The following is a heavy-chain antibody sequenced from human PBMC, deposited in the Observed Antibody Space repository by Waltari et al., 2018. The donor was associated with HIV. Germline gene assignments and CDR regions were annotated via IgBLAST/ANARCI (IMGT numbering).Heavy chain of an antibody. Sequence: EVQLVESGGGLVQPGRSLRLSCTASGFTFGDYAMSWVRQALGEGLEWVGFIRSKAYGGTTEYAASVKGRFTISRDDSKSIAYLQMNSLKTEDTAVYYCTREEYDSSGYYGWFDPWGQGTLVTVSS. J-gene: IGHJ5*02. V-gene: IGHV3-49*04. CDR3: TREEYDSSGYYGWFDP. CDR1: GFTFGDYA. CDR2: IRSKAYGGTT. D-gene: IGHD3-22*01.